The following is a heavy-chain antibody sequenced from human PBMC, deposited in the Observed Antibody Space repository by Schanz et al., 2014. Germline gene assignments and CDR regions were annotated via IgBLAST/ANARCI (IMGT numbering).Heavy chain of an antibody. D-gene: IGHD2-15*01. CDR1: GFTFSSYS. V-gene: IGHV3-66*02. Sequence: EVQLVESGGGLVQPGGSLRLSCTASGFTFSSYSMNWVRQAPGKGLEWVSIIVTDGRTNYAASVKGRFTISSDSSKNTLFLQMNSLRTEVTAVYYCARLDPYCRSGTCSRAFDFWGQGTLVTVSS. J-gene: IGHJ4*02. CDR3: ARLDPYCRSGTCSRAFDF. CDR2: IVTDGRT.